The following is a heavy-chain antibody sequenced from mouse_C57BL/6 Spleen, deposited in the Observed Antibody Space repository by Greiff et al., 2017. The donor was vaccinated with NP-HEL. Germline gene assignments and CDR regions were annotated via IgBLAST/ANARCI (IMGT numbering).Heavy chain of an antibody. V-gene: IGHV1-53*01. CDR1: GYTFTSYW. CDR3: ARWGTTVVAHYYAMDY. CDR2: INPSNGGT. J-gene: IGHJ4*01. Sequence: QVHVKQPGTELVKPGASVKLSCKASGYTFTSYWMHWVKQRPGQGLEWIGNINPSNGGTNYNEKFKSKATLTVDKSSSTAYMQLSSLTSEDSAVYYCARWGTTVVAHYYAMDYWGQGTSVTVSS. D-gene: IGHD1-1*01.